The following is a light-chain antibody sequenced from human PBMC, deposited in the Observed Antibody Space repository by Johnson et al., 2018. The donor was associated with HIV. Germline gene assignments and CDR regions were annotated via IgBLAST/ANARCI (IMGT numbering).Light chain of an antibody. Sequence: QSVLTQPTSMSAAPGQKVTISCSASSSNIGNNYVSWYQQLPGTAPKLLIYDNNKRPSGIPDRFSGSKSGTSATLGITGLQTGDEADYYCETWDNSLSGFVFGTGTKVTVL. CDR3: ETWDNSLSGFV. CDR2: DNN. CDR1: SSNIGNNY. V-gene: IGLV1-51*01. J-gene: IGLJ1*01.